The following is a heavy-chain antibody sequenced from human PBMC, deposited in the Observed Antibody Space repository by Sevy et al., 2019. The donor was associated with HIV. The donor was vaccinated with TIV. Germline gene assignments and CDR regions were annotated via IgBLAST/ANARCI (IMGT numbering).Heavy chain of an antibody. CDR3: AKSPPRCSGGTCSFDY. J-gene: IGHJ4*02. CDR2: ISGSGGST. D-gene: IGHD2-15*01. Sequence: GGSLRHSCAASGFTFSSYAMSWVRQAPGKGLEWVSAISGSGGSTYYADSVKGRFTISRDNSKNTLYLQMNSLRAEDTAVYYCAKSPPRCSGGTCSFDYWGQGTLVTVSS. V-gene: IGHV3-23*01. CDR1: GFTFSSYA.